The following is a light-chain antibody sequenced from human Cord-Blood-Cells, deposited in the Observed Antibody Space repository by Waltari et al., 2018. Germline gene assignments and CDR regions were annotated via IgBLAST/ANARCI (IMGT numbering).Light chain of an antibody. CDR3: SSYTSSSTLG. J-gene: IGLJ2*01. CDR2: EVS. CDR1: ARDVGGNNY. Sequence: QSALTQPACVSGLPGESTTVSSTGTARDVGGNNYVSWYQQHPGKAPKLMIYEVSNRPSGVSNRFSGSKSGNTASVTISVLQAEDEAEYYCSSYTSSSTLGFGGGTKLTVL. V-gene: IGLV2-14*01.